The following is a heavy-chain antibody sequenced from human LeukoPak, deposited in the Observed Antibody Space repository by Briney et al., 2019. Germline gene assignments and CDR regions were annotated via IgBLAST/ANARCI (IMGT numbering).Heavy chain of an antibody. CDR1: GFTFSDHY. D-gene: IGHD6-25*01. CDR3: ARAYSSASGFDY. CDR2: IRNKANSYTT. J-gene: IGHJ4*02. V-gene: IGHV3-72*01. Sequence: GGSLRLSCAASGFTFSDHYMDWVRQAPGKGLEWVGRIRNKANSYTTEYAASVKGRFTISRDVSKNSLYLQMNSLKTEDTAVYYCARAYSSASGFDYWGQGTRVTVSS.